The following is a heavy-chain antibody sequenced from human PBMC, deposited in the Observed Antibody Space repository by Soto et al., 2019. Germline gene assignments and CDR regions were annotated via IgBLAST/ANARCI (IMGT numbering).Heavy chain of an antibody. CDR2: ISSSSSYI. CDR3: ARVLEYTDSKFDC. J-gene: IGHJ4*02. D-gene: IGHD2-21*02. Sequence: PGGSLRLSCAASGFTFSSYSMTWVRQAPGKGLEWVSSISSSSSYIYYADSMKGRFTISRDNAKNSLYLEMNSLRAEDTAVYYCARVLEYTDSKFDCWGQGTLVTVSS. CDR1: GFTFSSYS. V-gene: IGHV3-21*01.